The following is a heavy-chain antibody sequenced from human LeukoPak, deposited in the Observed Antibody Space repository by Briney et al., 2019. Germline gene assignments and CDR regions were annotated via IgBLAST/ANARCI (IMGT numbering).Heavy chain of an antibody. Sequence: PGGSLRLSCAASGFTFSDYYMSWIRQAPGKGLEWVSYISSSGSTIYYADSVKGRFTISRDNAKNSLYLQMNSLRAEDTAVYYCARRGDSVVVTAILDYWGQGTLVTVSS. V-gene: IGHV3-11*04. J-gene: IGHJ4*02. CDR1: GFTFSDYY. CDR3: ARRGDSVVVTAILDY. CDR2: ISSSGSTI. D-gene: IGHD2-21*02.